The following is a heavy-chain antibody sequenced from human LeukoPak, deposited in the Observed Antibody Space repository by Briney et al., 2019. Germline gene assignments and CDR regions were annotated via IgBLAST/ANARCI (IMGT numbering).Heavy chain of an antibody. D-gene: IGHD2-8*01. J-gene: IGHJ4*02. CDR3: ARAPYTIGHSYHLAF. Sequence: GASVKVSCKASGYTFPNYYIHWVRQAPGQGLEWMGVIIINPSGDRTTYTQKVQGRVTMTSDRSTTTVYMEMSSLRSEDTAVYYCARAPYTIGHSYHLAFWGQGTLVSVSS. CDR2: INPSGDRT. CDR1: GYTFPNYY. V-gene: IGHV1-46*01.